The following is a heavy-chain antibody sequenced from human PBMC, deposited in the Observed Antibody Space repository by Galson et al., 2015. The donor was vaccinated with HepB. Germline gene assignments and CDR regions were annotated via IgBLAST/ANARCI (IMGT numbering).Heavy chain of an antibody. J-gene: IGHJ5*02. Sequence: SVKVSCKASGYTFTSYAMHWVRQAPGQRLEWMGWINAGNGNTKYSQKFQGRVTITRDTSASTAYMELSSLRSEDTAVYYCARAWKISSGWYWLDPWGQGTLVTVSS. CDR2: INAGNGNT. CDR3: ARAWKISSGWYWLDP. V-gene: IGHV1-3*01. D-gene: IGHD6-19*01. CDR1: GYTFTSYA.